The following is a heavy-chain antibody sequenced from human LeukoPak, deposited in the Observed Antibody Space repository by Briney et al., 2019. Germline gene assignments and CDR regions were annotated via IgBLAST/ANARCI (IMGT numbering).Heavy chain of an antibody. CDR1: SGSISSYY. CDR2: IYYSGST. J-gene: IGHJ6*02. V-gene: IGHV4-59*01. CDR3: ARCPEVYGDYYYYGMDV. D-gene: IGHD4-17*01. Sequence: PSETLSLTCTVSSGSISSYYWSRIRQPPGKGLEWIGYIYYSGSTNYNPSLKSRVTISVDTSKNQFSLKLSSVTAADTAVYYCARCPEVYGDYYYYGMDVWGQGTTVTVSS.